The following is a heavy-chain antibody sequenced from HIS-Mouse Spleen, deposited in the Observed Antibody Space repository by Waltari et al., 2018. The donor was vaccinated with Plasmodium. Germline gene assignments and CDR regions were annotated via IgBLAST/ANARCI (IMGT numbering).Heavy chain of an antibody. Sequence: EVQLVESGGGLVQPGGSLRLSCAASGFTFSSYDMHWVRQATGKGREWFQAIGTCGDTDYPGSVKGRFTISRENAKNSLYLQMNSLRAGDTAVYYCARGRWNHAFDIWGQGTMVTVSS. J-gene: IGHJ3*02. V-gene: IGHV3-13*01. CDR2: IGTCGDT. CDR1: GFTFSSYD. D-gene: IGHD1-1*01. CDR3: ARGRWNHAFDI.